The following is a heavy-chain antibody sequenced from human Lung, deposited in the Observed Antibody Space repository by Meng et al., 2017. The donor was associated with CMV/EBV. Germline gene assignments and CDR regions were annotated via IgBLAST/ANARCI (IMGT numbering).Heavy chain of an antibody. CDR3: ARDVSTRRSAYFAIYYFYALDV. CDR2: ISSSGTYI. Sequence: GEXXKISCAASGFTFSSYSMNWVRQAPGKGLEWVSSISSSGTYIYYADSVKGRFTISRDNAQDSLYLQMNSLRAEDTAVYYCARDVSTRRSAYFAIYYFYALDVWXQGTXVTVSS. V-gene: IGHV3-21*01. D-gene: IGHD2-21*01. CDR1: GFTFSSYS. J-gene: IGHJ6*02.